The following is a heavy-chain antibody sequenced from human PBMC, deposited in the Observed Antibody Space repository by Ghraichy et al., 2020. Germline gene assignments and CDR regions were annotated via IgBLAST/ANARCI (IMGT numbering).Heavy chain of an antibody. D-gene: IGHD3-22*01. CDR1: GFTFSSYS. CDR2: ISSSSSYI. CDR3: VRGHSSAYSLYPAMDV. V-gene: IGHV3-21*01. J-gene: IGHJ6*02. Sequence: GSLRLSCAASGFTFSSYSMNWVRQAPGKGLEWVSSISSSSSYIYYADSVKGRFTISRDNAKNSLYLQINSLRAEDTAVFYCVRGHSSAYSLYPAMDVWGQGTTVTVSS.